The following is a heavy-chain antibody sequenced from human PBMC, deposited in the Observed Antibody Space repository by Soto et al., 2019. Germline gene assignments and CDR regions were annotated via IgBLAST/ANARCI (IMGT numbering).Heavy chain of an antibody. D-gene: IGHD2-2*01. CDR3: ARGIKYQLLLRTNWFHP. J-gene: IGHJ5*02. Sequence: QVQLQQWGAGLLKPSETLSLTCAVYGGSFSGYYWSWIRQPPGKGLEWIGEINHSGSTNYNPSLKSRDTISVDTSKNPFPLKLSSVTAADTAVYYCARGIKYQLLLRTNWFHPWGQGTLVTVSS. V-gene: IGHV4-34*01. CDR1: GGSFSGYY. CDR2: INHSGST.